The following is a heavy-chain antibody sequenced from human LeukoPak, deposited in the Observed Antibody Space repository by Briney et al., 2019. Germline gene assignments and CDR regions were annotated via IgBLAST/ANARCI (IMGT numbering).Heavy chain of an antibody. CDR2: ISGSGGST. J-gene: IGHJ1*01. CDR3: AKDSPYYYDSRGHPLFQH. D-gene: IGHD3-22*01. Sequence: PGGSLRLSCAASGFTFSSYAMSWVRQAPGKGLEWVSAISGSGGSTYYADSVKGRFTISRDNSKNTLYLQMNSLRAEDTAVYYCAKDSPYYYDSRGHPLFQHWGQGTLVTVSS. V-gene: IGHV3-23*01. CDR1: GFTFSSYA.